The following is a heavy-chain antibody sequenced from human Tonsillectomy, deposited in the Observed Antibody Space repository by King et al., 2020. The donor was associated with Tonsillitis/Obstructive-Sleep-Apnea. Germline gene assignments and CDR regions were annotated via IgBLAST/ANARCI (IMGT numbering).Heavy chain of an antibody. Sequence: VQLVESGGGLVKPGGSLRLSCAASGFSFSSYIMSWVRQAPGKGLEWVSSISSSSTYIYYADSVRGRFTTSRDNAKNSLYLQMNSLRAEDTAVYYCAKARITGTTSDYWGQGTLVTVSS. CDR1: GFSFSSYI. CDR3: AKARITGTTSDY. J-gene: IGHJ4*02. V-gene: IGHV3-21*01. CDR2: ISSSSTYI. D-gene: IGHD1/OR15-1a*01.